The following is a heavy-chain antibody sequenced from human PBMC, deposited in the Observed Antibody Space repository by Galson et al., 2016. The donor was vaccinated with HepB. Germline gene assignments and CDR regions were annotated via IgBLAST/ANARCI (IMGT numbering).Heavy chain of an antibody. Sequence: QSGAEVKRPGESLTISCKASGYNFTNYWIGWVRQMPGKGLEWMGLIYPGDSDVEYSPSFQGQVTISADTSITTTYLQWSSLKASDTAIYYCARGRWLGFDYWGQGTVVTVSS. CDR1: GYNFTNYW. V-gene: IGHV5-51*01. D-gene: IGHD6-19*01. CDR3: ARGRWLGFDY. J-gene: IGHJ4*02. CDR2: IYPGDSDV.